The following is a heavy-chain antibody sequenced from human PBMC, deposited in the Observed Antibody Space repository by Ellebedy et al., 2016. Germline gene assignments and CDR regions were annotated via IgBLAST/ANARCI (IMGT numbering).Heavy chain of an antibody. J-gene: IGHJ3*01. CDR2: VFHTGTT. CDR1: GVSLSSDY. V-gene: IGHV4-59*01. D-gene: IGHD6-19*01. Sequence: SETLSLTCSVSGVSLSSDYWNWIRRPPGKGLEWIGYVFHTGTTNYNPSLKSRVTISVDTSKSQFSLRLTSVTAADTAVYYCAKWNGGWYAFEVWGQGTMVTVSS. CDR3: AKWNGGWYAFEV.